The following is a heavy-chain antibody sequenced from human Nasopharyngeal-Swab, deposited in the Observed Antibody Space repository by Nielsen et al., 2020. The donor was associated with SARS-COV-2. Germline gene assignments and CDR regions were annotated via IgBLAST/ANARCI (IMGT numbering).Heavy chain of an antibody. Sequence: GGSLRLSCAASGFTFSDYYMSWIRQAPGKGLEWVSYISSSSSYTNYADSLKGRFTISRDNAKNSLYLQMNSLRAEDTAVYYCARHYDFWSGYYNSHFYGMDVWGQGTTVTVSS. J-gene: IGHJ6*02. CDR1: GFTFSDYY. CDR2: ISSSSSYT. CDR3: ARHYDFWSGYYNSHFYGMDV. V-gene: IGHV3-11*03. D-gene: IGHD3-3*01.